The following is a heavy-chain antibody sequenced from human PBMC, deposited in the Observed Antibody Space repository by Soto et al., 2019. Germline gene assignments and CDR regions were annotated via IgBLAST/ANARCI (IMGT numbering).Heavy chain of an antibody. CDR3: ARDAGGYGIDY. CDR1: GGSISSYY. J-gene: IGHJ4*02. V-gene: IGHV4-59*01. D-gene: IGHD2-15*01. CDR2: IYYSGST. Sequence: SETLSLTCTVSGGSISSYYWSWIRQPPGKGLEWIGYIYYSGSTNYNPSLKSRVTISVDTSKNQFSLKLSSVTAADTAVYYCARDAGGYGIDYWGQGTLVTVAS.